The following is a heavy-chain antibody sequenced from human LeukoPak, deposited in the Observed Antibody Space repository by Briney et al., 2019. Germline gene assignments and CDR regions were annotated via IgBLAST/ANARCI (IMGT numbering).Heavy chain of an antibody. CDR3: ARGTGEGYTYGRYYFDY. V-gene: IGHV4-38-2*02. CDR2: IYHSGST. D-gene: IGHD5-18*01. CDR1: GYSISSGYY. J-gene: IGHJ4*02. Sequence: PSETLSLTCTVSGYSISSGYYWGWIRQPPGKGLEWIGSIYHSGSTYYNPSLKSRVTISVDTSKNQCSLKLSSVTAADTALYDCARGTGEGYTYGRYYFDYWGQGTLVTVSS.